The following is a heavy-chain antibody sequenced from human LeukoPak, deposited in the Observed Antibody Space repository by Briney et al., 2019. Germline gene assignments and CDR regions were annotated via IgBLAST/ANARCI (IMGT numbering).Heavy chain of an antibody. D-gene: IGHD6-19*01. J-gene: IGHJ4*02. V-gene: IGHV3-7*01. Sequence: GRSLRLSCAASGFTFSSYGMHWVRQAPGKGLEWVANMKQDGSEINYVGSVKGRFTISRDNAKNSLYLQMNSLRVEDTAVYYCARATGWYPDYWGQGTLVTVSS. CDR2: MKQDGSEI. CDR3: ARATGWYPDY. CDR1: GFTFSSYG.